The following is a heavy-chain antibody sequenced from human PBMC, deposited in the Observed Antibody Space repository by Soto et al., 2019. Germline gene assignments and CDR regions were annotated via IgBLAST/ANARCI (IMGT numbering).Heavy chain of an antibody. CDR2: ISGSGGST. J-gene: IGHJ6*02. CDR3: LGTFGGVIVISYYGMDV. V-gene: IGHV3-23*01. Sequence: GGSLRLSCAASGFTFSSYAMSWVRQAPGKGLDWVSAISGSGGSTYYADSVKGRFTISRDNSKNTLYLQMNSLRAEDTAVYYCLGTFGGVIVISYYGMDVWGQGTTVTVSS. CDR1: GFTFSSYA. D-gene: IGHD3-16*02.